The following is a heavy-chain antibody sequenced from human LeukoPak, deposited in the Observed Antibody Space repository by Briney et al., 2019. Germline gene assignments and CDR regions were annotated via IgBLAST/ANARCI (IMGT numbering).Heavy chain of an antibody. D-gene: IGHD1-26*01. CDR3: ARGMGGTDDY. Sequence: GASVKVSCKASGGTFSSYAISWVRQAPGQGLEWMGRINPNSGGTNYAQKFQGRVTMTRDTSISTAYMELSRLRSDDTAVYYCARGMGGTDDYWGQGTLVTVSS. CDR1: GGTFSSYA. V-gene: IGHV1-2*06. CDR2: INPNSGGT. J-gene: IGHJ4*02.